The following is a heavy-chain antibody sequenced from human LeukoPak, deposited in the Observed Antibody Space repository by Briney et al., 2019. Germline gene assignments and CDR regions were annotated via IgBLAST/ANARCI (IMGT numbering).Heavy chain of an antibody. J-gene: IGHJ3*02. V-gene: IGHV3-21*01. CDR3: ARVWLADSFDI. CDR1: RFTFTSYS. CDR2: IISSSSYI. D-gene: IGHD6-19*01. Sequence: GGSLRLSCAASRFTFTSYSMNWVRPAPGEGREWVSSIISSSSYIYYAYSVKGRFTISRDNAKNSLYLQMNSLRAEETAVYYCARVWLADSFDIWGQGTMVTVSS.